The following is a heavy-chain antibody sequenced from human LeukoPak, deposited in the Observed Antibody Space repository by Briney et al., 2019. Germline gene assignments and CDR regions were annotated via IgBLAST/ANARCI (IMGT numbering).Heavy chain of an antibody. D-gene: IGHD3-10*01. CDR3: AGYLWFGELSLGDAFDI. V-gene: IGHV3-23*01. J-gene: IGHJ3*02. Sequence: PGGSLRLSCAASGFTFSSYGMSWVRQAPGKGLEWVSAISGSGGSTYYADSVKGRFTISRDNSKNTLYLQMNSLRAEDTAVYYCAGYLWFGELSLGDAFDIWGQGTMVTVSS. CDR2: ISGSGGST. CDR1: GFTFSSYG.